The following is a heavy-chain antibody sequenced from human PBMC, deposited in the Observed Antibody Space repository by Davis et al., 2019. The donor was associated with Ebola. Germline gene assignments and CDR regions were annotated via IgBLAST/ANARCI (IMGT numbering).Heavy chain of an antibody. V-gene: IGHV1-8*01. CDR3: SRGRGSGNYP. D-gene: IGHD3-10*01. J-gene: IGHJ5*02. Sequence: AASVKVSCKASGYTFTGYDINWVRQATGQGLEWMGWMDPDSGNTDYAQKFQGRVTMTRDTSVSTAYMELSNLTSEDTAVYYCSRGRGSGNYPWGQGTLVTVSS. CDR1: GYTFTGYD. CDR2: MDPDSGNT.